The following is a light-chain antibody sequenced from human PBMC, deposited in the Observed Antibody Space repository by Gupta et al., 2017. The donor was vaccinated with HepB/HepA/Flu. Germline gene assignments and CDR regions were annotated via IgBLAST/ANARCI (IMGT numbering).Light chain of an antibody. Sequence: DIQLTQSPSSLSASVGDRVTITCRVSQGISSYLNWYRQKPGKGPKLLIYSASNLQSGVPSRCSGSGDGTESTLTINSRQPEDVATYYGQRTNKDLSHVTFGQGTLMDIK. CDR2: SAS. J-gene: IGKJ5*01. CDR1: QGISSY. CDR3: QRTNKDLSHVT. V-gene: IGKV1-37*01.